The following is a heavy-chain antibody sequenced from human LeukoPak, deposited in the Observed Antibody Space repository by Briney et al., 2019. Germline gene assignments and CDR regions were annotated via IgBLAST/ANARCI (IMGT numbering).Heavy chain of an antibody. CDR1: GFTFSTYS. CDR2: ISRSSNTI. J-gene: IGHJ4*02. Sequence: GESLRLSCAASGFTFSTYSMNWLRQAPGKGLEWVSYISRSSNTIYYPDSVKGRFTIPRDNAKNLPYLQMTSLRAEDTAVSCCVLQLYWGERTLVTVFS. D-gene: IGHD6-13*01. CDR3: VLQLY. V-gene: IGHV3-48*01.